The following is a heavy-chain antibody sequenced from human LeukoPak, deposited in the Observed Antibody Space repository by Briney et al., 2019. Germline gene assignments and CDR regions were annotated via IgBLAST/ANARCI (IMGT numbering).Heavy chain of an antibody. Sequence: GGSLRLSCAASGFTFSSYAMSWVRQAPGKGLEWVSAISGSGGSTYYADSVKGRFTISRDNSKNTLYLQMNGLRAEDTAVYYCAKDGGLGILWFGELLGYFDYWGQGTLVTVSS. CDR3: AKDGGLGILWFGELLGYFDY. CDR2: ISGSGGST. J-gene: IGHJ4*02. CDR1: GFTFSSYA. D-gene: IGHD3-10*01. V-gene: IGHV3-23*01.